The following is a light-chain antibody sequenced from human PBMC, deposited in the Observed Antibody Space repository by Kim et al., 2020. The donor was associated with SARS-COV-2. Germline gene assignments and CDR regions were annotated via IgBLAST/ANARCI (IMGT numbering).Light chain of an antibody. CDR1: SGSIASNY. Sequence: NFMLTQPHSVSESPGKTVTISCTRSSGSIASNYVQWYQQRPGSAPTTVIYEDNQRPSGVPDWFSGSIDSSSNSASLTISGLKTEDEADYYCQSYDSRTPAVFGGGTQLTVL. CDR3: QSYDSRTPAV. J-gene: IGLJ7*01. CDR2: EDN. V-gene: IGLV6-57*03.